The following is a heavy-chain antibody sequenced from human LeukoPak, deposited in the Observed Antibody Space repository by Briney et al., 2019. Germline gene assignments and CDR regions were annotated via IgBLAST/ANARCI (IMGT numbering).Heavy chain of an antibody. CDR2: INSSGGSK. Sequence: ASVKVSCKASGYTFSKYYMHWVRQAPGKGVEGMGIINSSGGSKTYAQKLEGRDTMNRDTYKSRAYMEMSSLRSDDTAVYYCARSGEFTTSSDIWGQGTIVTVSS. V-gene: IGHV1-46*01. J-gene: IGHJ3*02. CDR1: GYTFSKYY. CDR3: ARSGEFTTSSDI. D-gene: IGHD6-6*01.